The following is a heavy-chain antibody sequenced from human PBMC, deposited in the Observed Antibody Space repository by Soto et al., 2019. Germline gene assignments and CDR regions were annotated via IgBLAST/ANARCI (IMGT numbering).Heavy chain of an antibody. J-gene: IGHJ4*02. Sequence: SETLSLTCTVSGGSISGYYWSWIRQPPGKGLEWIGYIYYSGSTNYNPSLKSRVTISVDTSKNQFSLKLISVTAADTAKYFCAREGNLGRWLQPLDFWGQGTLVTVSS. CDR3: AREGNLGRWLQPLDF. CDR2: IYYSGST. V-gene: IGHV4-59*01. D-gene: IGHD5-12*01. CDR1: GGSISGYY.